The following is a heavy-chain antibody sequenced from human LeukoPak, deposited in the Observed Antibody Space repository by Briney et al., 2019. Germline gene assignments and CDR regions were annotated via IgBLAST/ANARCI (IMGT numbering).Heavy chain of an antibody. V-gene: IGHV3-11*01. CDR2: ISSSGSTI. Sequence: PGGSLRLSCAASGFTFSDYYMIWIRQAPGKGLEWVSYISSSGSTIHYADSVKGRFTISRDNTKKSLILQMNSLRAEDTAVYYCARVLRYCSGGNCYSGGLGYMDVWGKGTTVTISS. J-gene: IGHJ6*03. CDR1: GFTFSDYY. CDR3: ARVLRYCSGGNCYSGGLGYMDV. D-gene: IGHD2-15*01.